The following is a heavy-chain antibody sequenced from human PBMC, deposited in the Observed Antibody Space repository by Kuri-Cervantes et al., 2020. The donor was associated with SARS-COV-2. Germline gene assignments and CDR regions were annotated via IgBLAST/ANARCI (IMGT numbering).Heavy chain of an antibody. CDR3: ATAPPYCSSTSCPHNWFDP. D-gene: IGHD2-2*01. J-gene: IGHJ5*02. Sequence: ASVKVSCKVSGYTLTDLSMHWVRQAPGKGLEWMGGFDPEDGETIYAQKFQGRVTMTEDTSTDTAYMELSSLRSEDTAVYYCATAPPYCSSTSCPHNWFDPWGQGTLVTVSS. CDR1: GYTLTDLS. V-gene: IGHV1-24*01. CDR2: FDPEDGET.